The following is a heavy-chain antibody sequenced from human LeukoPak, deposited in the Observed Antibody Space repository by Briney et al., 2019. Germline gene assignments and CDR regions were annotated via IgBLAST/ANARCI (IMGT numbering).Heavy chain of an antibody. V-gene: IGHV3-48*01. CDR1: GFTFSSYS. Sequence: GGSLRLSCAASGFTFSSYSMNWVRQAPGKGLEWVSYISSSSSTIYYADSVKGRFTISRDNSKNTLYLQMNNLRAEDTAVYYCARDRYSGYDRHHYYYGMDVWGQGTTVTVSS. CDR3: ARDRYSGYDRHHYYYGMDV. D-gene: IGHD5-12*01. CDR2: ISSSSSTI. J-gene: IGHJ6*02.